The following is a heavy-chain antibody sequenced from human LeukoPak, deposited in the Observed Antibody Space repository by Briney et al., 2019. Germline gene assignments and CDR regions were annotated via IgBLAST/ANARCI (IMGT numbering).Heavy chain of an antibody. J-gene: IGHJ4*02. CDR2: INPNSGGT. CDR1: GYTFTGYY. V-gene: IGHV1-2*02. CDR3: VRLYDWGRLDY. D-gene: IGHD3-9*01. Sequence: ASVKVSCKTSGYTFTGYYLFWVRQAPGQGLEWMGWINPNSGGTNYAQKFQGRVTMTRDASIRTAYMELSRLTSDDTAVYYCVRLYDWGRLDYWGQGTLVTVSS.